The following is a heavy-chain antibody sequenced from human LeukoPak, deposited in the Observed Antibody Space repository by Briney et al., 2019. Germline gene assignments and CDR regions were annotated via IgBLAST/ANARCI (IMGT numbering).Heavy chain of an antibody. Sequence: GGSLRLSCAASGFTVSSNYMNWVRQAPGKGLEWVSAIYGGGSPYYADSVKGRFTISRDNSKNTLYLQMNSLRAEDTAVYYCARDLNTARFDYWGQGTLSPSPQ. D-gene: IGHD5-18*01. CDR3: ARDLNTARFDY. CDR1: GFTVSSNY. V-gene: IGHV3-66*01. J-gene: IGHJ4*02. CDR2: IYGGGSP.